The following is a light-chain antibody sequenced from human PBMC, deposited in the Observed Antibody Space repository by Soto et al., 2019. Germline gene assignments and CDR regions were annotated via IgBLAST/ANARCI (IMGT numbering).Light chain of an antibody. V-gene: IGLV2-14*01. J-gene: IGLJ1*01. CDR2: EVS. Sequence: QSALTQPASVSGSPGPSITISCTGTSSDVGGYNDVSWYQQHPGKAPKLMIYEVSNRPSGVSNRFSGSKSGNTASLTISGLQAEDEADYYCSSYTSSSTPYVFGPGTKVTVL. CDR3: SSYTSSSTPYV. CDR1: SSDVGGYND.